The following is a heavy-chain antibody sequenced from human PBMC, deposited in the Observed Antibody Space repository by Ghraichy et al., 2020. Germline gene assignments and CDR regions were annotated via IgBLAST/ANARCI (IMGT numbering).Heavy chain of an antibody. CDR2: IRSKAYGGTT. V-gene: IGHV3-49*04. Sequence: GGSLRLSCTASGFTFGDYAMSWVRQAPGKGLEWVGFIRSKAYGGTTEYAASVKGRFTISRDDSKSIAYLQMNSLKTEDTAVYYCTRGLAGLVIIPYEFDYWGQGTLVTVSS. CDR3: TRGLAGLVIIPYEFDY. CDR1: GFTFGDYA. J-gene: IGHJ4*02. D-gene: IGHD3-3*01.